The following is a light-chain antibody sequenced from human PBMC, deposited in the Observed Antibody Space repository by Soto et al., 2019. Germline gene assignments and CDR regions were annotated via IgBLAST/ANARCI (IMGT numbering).Light chain of an antibody. CDR1: QDIGDW. J-gene: IGKJ4*01. Sequence: DIQMTQSPSSGSASVGDRVSITCRASQDIGDWLAWYQHKPGKAPKLLVYSASSLQSGVPSRFSGSGSGTDFTLTISSLQPEDFATYYCQQGYSFPVTFGGGTKVDSK. CDR3: QQGYSFPVT. CDR2: SAS. V-gene: IGKV1-12*01.